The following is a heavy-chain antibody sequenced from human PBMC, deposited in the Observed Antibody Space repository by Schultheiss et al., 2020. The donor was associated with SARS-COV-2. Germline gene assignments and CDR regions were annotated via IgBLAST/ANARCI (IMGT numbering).Heavy chain of an antibody. D-gene: IGHD6-19*01. Sequence: GGSLRLSCAASGFTFDDYAMHWVRQAPGKGLEWVSGISWNSGSTGYADSVKGRFTISRDNSKNTLYLQMNSLRAEDTAVYYCARDKGQWLVLEDWGQGTLVTVSS. CDR1: GFTFDDYA. CDR3: ARDKGQWLVLED. CDR2: ISWNSGST. V-gene: IGHV3-9*01. J-gene: IGHJ4*02.